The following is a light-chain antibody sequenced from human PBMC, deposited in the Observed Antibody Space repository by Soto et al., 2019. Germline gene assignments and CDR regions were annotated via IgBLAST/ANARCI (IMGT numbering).Light chain of an antibody. CDR1: QSVSSSY. CDR3: QQDYNLPPT. CDR2: GAS. Sequence: PGERVTLSCRASQSVSSSYLTWYQQKPGQAPRLLIYGASTRATGIPARFSGSGSGTDFTLTISSLQPEDFAVYYCQQDYNLPPTFGGGTKVDIK. J-gene: IGKJ4*01. V-gene: IGKV3D-7*01.